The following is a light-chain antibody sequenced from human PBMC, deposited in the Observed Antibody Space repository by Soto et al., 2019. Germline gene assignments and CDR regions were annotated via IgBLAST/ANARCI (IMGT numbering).Light chain of an antibody. CDR2: DAS. V-gene: IGKV3-15*01. J-gene: IGKJ4*01. CDR1: QNVYNN. CDR3: QQCRNWPLT. Sequence: EIVMTQSPATLSVSPGEGATLSCKASQNVYNNLAWYQQRPGQPPRLLIYDASTRATGISARFSGSGYGTEFTLIFSSLQSEDFAVYFCQQCRNWPLTFGGGTKVDIK.